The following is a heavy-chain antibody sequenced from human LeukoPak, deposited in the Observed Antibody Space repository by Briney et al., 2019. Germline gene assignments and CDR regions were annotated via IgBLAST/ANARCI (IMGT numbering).Heavy chain of an antibody. CDR3: ATPGNYRVMLFDI. Sequence: GGSLRLSCAASGFTFSSYSMNWVRQAPGKGLEWVSSISSSSSYIYYADSVKGRFTISRDDAKNSLYLQMNSLRAEDTAVYYCATPGNYRVMLFDIWGQGTMVTVSS. V-gene: IGHV3-21*01. J-gene: IGHJ3*02. CDR2: ISSSSSYI. CDR1: GFTFSSYS. D-gene: IGHD1-7*01.